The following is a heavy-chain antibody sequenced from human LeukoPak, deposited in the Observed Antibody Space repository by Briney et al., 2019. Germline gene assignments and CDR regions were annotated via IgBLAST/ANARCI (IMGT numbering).Heavy chain of an antibody. CDR1: GGSISRYY. V-gene: IGHV4-59*01. Sequence: SETLSLTCTVSGGSISRYYWSWIRQPPGKGLEWIGYVHYSGSTNYNPSLKSRVTISVDTSRNQFSLKLSSATAADTAVYFCARNERRAQKDTYYAYFYYMDVWGKGSTVTVSS. CDR3: ARNERRAQKDTYYAYFYYMDV. CDR2: VHYSGST. D-gene: IGHD6-25*01. J-gene: IGHJ6*03.